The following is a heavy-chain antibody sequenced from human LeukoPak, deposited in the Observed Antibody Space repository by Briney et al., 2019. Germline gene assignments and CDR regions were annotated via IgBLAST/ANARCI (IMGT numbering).Heavy chain of an antibody. CDR3: ARGQGTTVPAYWYFDL. Sequence: GRSLRLSCAASGFTFSSYSMNWVRQAPGKGLELVSSISSSSSYIYYADSVKGRFTISRDNAKNSLYLQMNSLRAEDTAVYYCARGQGTTVPAYWYFDLWGRGTLVTVSS. D-gene: IGHD4-17*01. CDR2: ISSSSSYI. V-gene: IGHV3-21*01. J-gene: IGHJ2*01. CDR1: GFTFSSYS.